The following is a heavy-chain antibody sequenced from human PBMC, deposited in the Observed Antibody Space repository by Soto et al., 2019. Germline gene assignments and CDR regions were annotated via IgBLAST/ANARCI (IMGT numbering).Heavy chain of an antibody. J-gene: IGHJ4*02. V-gene: IGHV1-18*04. CDR3: ARDPSGHGTTIAAPDY. CDR2: IRAYNGNT. D-gene: IGHD6-6*01. CDR1: GYTXTSYG. Sequence: GXSXKVSFKASGYTXTSYGISLVRQAPGQGLEWMGWIRAYNGNTNYAKKLQGRVNMTTETSTSTAYMELRSLRSDETAVYYCARDPSGHGTTIAAPDYWGQGTLGTVS.